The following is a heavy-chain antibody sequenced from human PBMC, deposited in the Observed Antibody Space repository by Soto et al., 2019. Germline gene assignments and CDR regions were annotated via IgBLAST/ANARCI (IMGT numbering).Heavy chain of an antibody. J-gene: IGHJ6*02. V-gene: IGHV1-24*01. CDR3: VTVTILENFHYYGMDV. Sequence: QVQLVQSGAEVKRPGATVRVSCKVPRYTLTEISMHWVRQAPGKGLEWMGGSDPENGETNYAQKFQGRVTMTEDTSTDTAYMELSGLRSEDTAVYYCVTVTILENFHYYGMDVWGQGTTVTVSS. CDR2: SDPENGET. CDR1: RYTLTEIS. D-gene: IGHD3-3*01.